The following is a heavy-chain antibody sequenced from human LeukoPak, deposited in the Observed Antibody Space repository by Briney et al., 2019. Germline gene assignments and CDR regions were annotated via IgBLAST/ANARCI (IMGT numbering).Heavy chain of an antibody. Sequence: GRSLRLSCAASGFTFSSYAMHWVRQAPGKGLEWVAFISSHGSNKYYADSVKGRFTISRDNSKNTLYLQMDILRAEDTAVYYCAKEREWLVERGGNDFGNWGQGTLVSVSS. CDR2: ISSHGSNK. CDR3: AKEREWLVERGGNDFGN. J-gene: IGHJ4*02. CDR1: GFTFSSYA. D-gene: IGHD6-19*01. V-gene: IGHV3-30*04.